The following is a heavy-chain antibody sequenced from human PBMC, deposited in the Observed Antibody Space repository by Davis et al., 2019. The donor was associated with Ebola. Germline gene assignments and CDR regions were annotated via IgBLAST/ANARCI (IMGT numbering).Heavy chain of an antibody. CDR2: ISGSGGST. D-gene: IGHD2-2*02. CDR3: ARGKAREVVPAAIRGWYFDL. J-gene: IGHJ2*01. CDR1: GFTFSSYA. Sequence: PGGSLRLSCAASGFTFSSYAMSWVRQAPGKGLEWVSAISGSGGSTYYADSVKGRFTISRDNSKNTLYLQMNSLRAEDTAVYYCARGKAREVVPAAIRGWYFDLWGRGTLVTVSS. V-gene: IGHV3-23*01.